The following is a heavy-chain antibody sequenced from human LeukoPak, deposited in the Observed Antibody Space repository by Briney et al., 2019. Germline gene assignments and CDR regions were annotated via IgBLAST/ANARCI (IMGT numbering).Heavy chain of an antibody. J-gene: IGHJ4*02. CDR3: AKNVRDTGTFDY. Sequence: GASVKVSCKASGYSFTTYDINWVRQATGQGLEWMGWMNPNSGNTGYAQRFQGRVTMTRDTSISIAYMELNSLTSEDTAVYYCAKNVRDTGTFDYWGQGTLVTVSS. D-gene: IGHD5-18*01. CDR2: MNPNSGNT. CDR1: GYSFTTYD. V-gene: IGHV1-8*01.